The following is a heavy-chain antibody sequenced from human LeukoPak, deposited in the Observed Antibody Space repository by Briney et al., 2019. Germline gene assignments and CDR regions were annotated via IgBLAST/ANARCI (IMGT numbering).Heavy chain of an antibody. J-gene: IGHJ4*02. CDR2: IIPSDGFT. CDR3: AGERSGTMVRGVMGY. V-gene: IGHV1-46*01. CDR1: GYTFSSYY. Sequence: ASVKVSCKASGYTFSSYYVHWVRQAPGQGLEWMGMIIPSDGFTSYAQKFQGRVTMTRDMSTSTVYMELSSLRSEDTAVYYCAGERSGTMVRGVMGYWGQGTLVTVSS. D-gene: IGHD3-10*01.